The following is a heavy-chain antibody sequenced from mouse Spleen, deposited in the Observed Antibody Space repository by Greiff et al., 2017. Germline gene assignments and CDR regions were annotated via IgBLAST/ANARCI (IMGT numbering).Heavy chain of an antibody. V-gene: IGHV1-4*01. J-gene: IGHJ2*01. CDR1: GYTFTSYT. Sequence: QVQLQQSGAELARPGASVKMSCKASGYTFTSYTMHWVKQRPGQGLEWIGDINPSSGYTKYNQKFKDKATLTADKSSSTAYMQLSSLTSEDSAVYYCASSDLSDFDYWGQGTTLTVSS. CDR2: INPSSGYT. CDR3: ASSDLSDFDY.